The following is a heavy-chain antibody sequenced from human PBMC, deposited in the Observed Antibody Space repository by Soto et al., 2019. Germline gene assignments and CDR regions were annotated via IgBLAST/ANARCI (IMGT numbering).Heavy chain of an antibody. CDR2: IKQDGSEK. Sequence: GGSLRLSCVVSGFTFSHYWMTWVRQAPGKGLEWVANIKQDGSEKFYVDSVKGRFTISRDSAQNSLYLEMNSLRAEDTAVYYCARGSIDYYYGMDVWGQGTRVTVSS. CDR3: ARGSIDYYYGMDV. V-gene: IGHV3-7*03. CDR1: GFTFSHYW. J-gene: IGHJ6*02.